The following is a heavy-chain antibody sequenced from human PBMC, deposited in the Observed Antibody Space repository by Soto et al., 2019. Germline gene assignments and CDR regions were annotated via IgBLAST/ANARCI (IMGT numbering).Heavy chain of an antibody. Sequence: GGVLRLSCAASGFTFSSYGMHWVRQAPGKGLEWVAVISYDGSNKYYADSVKGRFTISRDNSKNTLYLQMNSLRAEDTAVYYCAKDLARVGSGSYYTFYYGMDVWGQGTTVTVSS. D-gene: IGHD3-10*01. CDR3: AKDLARVGSGSYYTFYYGMDV. CDR1: GFTFSSYG. J-gene: IGHJ6*02. CDR2: ISYDGSNK. V-gene: IGHV3-30*18.